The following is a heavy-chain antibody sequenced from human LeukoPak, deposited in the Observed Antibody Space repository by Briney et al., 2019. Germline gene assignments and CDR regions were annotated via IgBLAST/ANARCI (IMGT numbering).Heavy chain of an antibody. Sequence: GASVKVSCKASGYSFTSYGITWVRQAPGQGLEWMGWISAYNGNTNYAQKLQGRVTMTTDTSTSTAYMELRSLRSDDTAVYYCARVVGTIFGVVGHDAFDIWGQGTMVTVSS. J-gene: IGHJ3*02. V-gene: IGHV1-18*01. CDR3: ARVVGTIFGVVGHDAFDI. CDR2: ISAYNGNT. CDR1: GYSFTSYG. D-gene: IGHD3-3*01.